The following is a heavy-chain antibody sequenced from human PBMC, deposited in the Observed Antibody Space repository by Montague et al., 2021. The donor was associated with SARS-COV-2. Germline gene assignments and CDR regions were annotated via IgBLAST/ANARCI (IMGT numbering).Heavy chain of an antibody. CDR2: IPYNGRT. CDR1: GGSITNHY. Sequence: SETLPLTCTVSGGSITNHYRSWIRQPPGKGLEWIGYIPYNGRTNYNPSLKSRVTMSVATSKNHFSLKLNSVTAADTAVYFCAREGYGGSGGYENWFDPWGHGILVTVSS. J-gene: IGHJ5*02. D-gene: IGHD2-15*01. V-gene: IGHV4-59*11. CDR3: AREGYGGSGGYENWFDP.